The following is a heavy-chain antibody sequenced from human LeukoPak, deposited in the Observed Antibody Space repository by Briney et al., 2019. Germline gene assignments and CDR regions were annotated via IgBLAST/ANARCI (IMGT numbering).Heavy chain of an antibody. CDR2: INHSGST. Sequence: SETLSLTCAVYGGSFSGYYWSWIRQPPGKGLEWIGEINHSGSTNYNPSLKSRVTISVDTSKNQFSLKLSSVTAADTAVYYCARRWACSSTSCYGQQYWGQGTLVTVSS. CDR1: GGSFSGYY. CDR3: ARRWACSSTSCYGQQY. D-gene: IGHD2-2*01. V-gene: IGHV4-34*01. J-gene: IGHJ4*02.